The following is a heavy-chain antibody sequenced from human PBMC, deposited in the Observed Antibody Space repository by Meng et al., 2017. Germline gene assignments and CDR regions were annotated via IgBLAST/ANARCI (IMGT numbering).Heavy chain of an antibody. V-gene: IGHV1-18*01. J-gene: IGHJ4*02. CDR3: ATRGNPYLDC. CDR1: APTFPGDG. Sequence: QGQLVQSGAQVKKHGPSLKASCNASAPTFPGDGFARVRQAPGQGLEWMGWINAYNGYTDYAQKFLGRVTLTTDTSTNTGYMELRSLTSDDTAVYYCATRGNPYLDCWGQGTLVTVSS. CDR2: INAYNGYT.